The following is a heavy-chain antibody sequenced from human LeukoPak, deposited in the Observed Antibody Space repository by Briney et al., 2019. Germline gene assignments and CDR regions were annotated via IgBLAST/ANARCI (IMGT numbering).Heavy chain of an antibody. CDR2: IYYSGST. J-gene: IGHJ4*02. V-gene: IGHV4-39*07. CDR1: GGSISRSRDY. CDR3: ARVIGFNWNYDMGYFDY. D-gene: IGHD1-7*01. Sequence: SETLSLTCTVSGGSISRSRDYWGWIRQPPGKGLEWIGSIYYSGSTYYNPSLKSRVTISGDTSKNRFSLKLSSVTAADTAVYYCARVIGFNWNYDMGYFDYWGQGTLVTVSS.